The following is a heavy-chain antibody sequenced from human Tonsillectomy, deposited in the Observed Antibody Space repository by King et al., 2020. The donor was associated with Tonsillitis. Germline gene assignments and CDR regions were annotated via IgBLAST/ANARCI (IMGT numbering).Heavy chain of an antibody. J-gene: IGHJ3*02. D-gene: IGHD5-18*01. CDR3: AREGGRGYSFGAFDI. CDR2: IRSSSSYI. V-gene: IGHV3-21*01. Sequence: QLVQSGGGLVKPGGSLRLSCAASGFTFSSYSMNWVRQAPGKGLEWVSSIRSSSSYIYYADSGKGRFTTSRDNAKNSLYLQMNSLGAEDTAVYYCAREGGRGYSFGAFDIWGQGTMVTVSS. CDR1: GFTFSSYS.